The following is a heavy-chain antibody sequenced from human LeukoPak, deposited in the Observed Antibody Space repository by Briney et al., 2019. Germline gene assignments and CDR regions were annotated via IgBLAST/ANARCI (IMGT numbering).Heavy chain of an antibody. V-gene: IGHV3-23*01. D-gene: IGHD1-1*01. CDR1: GFSFGTHG. CDR3: ARHTTTFAD. CDR2: IGTKMTDT. Sequence: GGSLRLSCATSGFSFGTHGMSWVRQAPGEGLQWVSSIGTKMTDTNYADSVRGRFTISRDNSKNTLHLQMDSLRAEDTATYYCARHTTTFADWGQGTLVIVPS. J-gene: IGHJ4*02.